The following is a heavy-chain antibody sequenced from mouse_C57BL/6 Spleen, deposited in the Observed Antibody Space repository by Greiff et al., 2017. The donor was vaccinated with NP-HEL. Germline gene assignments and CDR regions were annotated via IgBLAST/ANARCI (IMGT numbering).Heavy chain of an antibody. CDR2: IYPGDGDT. J-gene: IGHJ4*01. Sequence: QVQLKESGAELVKPGASVKISCKASGYAFSSYWMNWVKQRPGKGLEWIGQIYPGDGDTNYNGKFKGKATLTADKSSSTAYMQLSSLTSEDSAVYFCAREIFYAMDYWGQGTSVTVSS. CDR1: GYAFSSYW. CDR3: AREIFYAMDY. V-gene: IGHV1-80*01.